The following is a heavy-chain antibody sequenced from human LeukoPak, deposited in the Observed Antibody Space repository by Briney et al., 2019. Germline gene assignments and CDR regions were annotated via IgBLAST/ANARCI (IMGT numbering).Heavy chain of an antibody. V-gene: IGHV4-34*01. CDR1: GGSFSGYY. Sequence: SETLSLTCAVYGGSFSGYYWSWIRQPPGKGLEWIGEINHSGSTNYNPSLKSRVTISVDTSKNQFSLKVTSVTAADTAVYYCARGDSGGDTSDIWGRGTMVTVSS. CDR2: INHSGST. D-gene: IGHD3-10*01. CDR3: ARGDSGGDTSDI. J-gene: IGHJ3*02.